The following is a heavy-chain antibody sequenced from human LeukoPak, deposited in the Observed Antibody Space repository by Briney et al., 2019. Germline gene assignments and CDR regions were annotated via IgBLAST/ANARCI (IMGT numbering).Heavy chain of an antibody. D-gene: IGHD3-22*01. J-gene: IGHJ3*02. CDR2: MNPNSGNT. V-gene: IGHV1-8*03. CDR3: ERGRAYYDRRGYYLDAFDI. CDR1: GYTFPSYD. Sequence: ASVKVSCKACGYTFPSYDINWVRQATGQGLEWMGWMNPNSGNTRYAHKSQGTVNITRNTAISTALTEPSSLRSEDTAVYYCERGRAYYDRRGYYLDAFDIWGKGTMVTVSS.